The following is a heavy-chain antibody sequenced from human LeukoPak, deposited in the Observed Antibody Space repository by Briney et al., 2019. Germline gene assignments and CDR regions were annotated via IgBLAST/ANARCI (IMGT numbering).Heavy chain of an antibody. J-gene: IGHJ4*02. D-gene: IGHD2-2*01. Sequence: GRSLRLTCAASGFTFSSYAMHWVRQAPGKGLEWVAVISYDGSNKYYADSVKGRFTISRDNSKNTLYLQMNSLRAEDTAVYCCARKLLSLYYFDYWGQGTLVTVSS. CDR3: ARKLLSLYYFDY. V-gene: IGHV3-30-3*01. CDR2: ISYDGSNK. CDR1: GFTFSSYA.